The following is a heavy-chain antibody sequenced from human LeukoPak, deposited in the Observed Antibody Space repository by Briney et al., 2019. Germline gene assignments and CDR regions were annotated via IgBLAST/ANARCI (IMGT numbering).Heavy chain of an antibody. CDR1: GYTSSGYY. Sequence: ASVKVSCKSSGYTSSGYYILWVRQAPGQGFEWMGWINPATGGAHYAQSLQGRVTLTRDTSINTAYMELRGLRSDDTAIYYCGRDPAGGSYLEFWGQGTLVTVSS. CDR3: GRDPAGGSYLEF. J-gene: IGHJ4*02. CDR2: INPATGGA. V-gene: IGHV1-2*02. D-gene: IGHD3-3*01.